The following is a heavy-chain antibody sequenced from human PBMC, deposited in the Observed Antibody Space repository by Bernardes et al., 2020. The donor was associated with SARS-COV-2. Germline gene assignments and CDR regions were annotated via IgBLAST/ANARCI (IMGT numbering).Heavy chain of an antibody. V-gene: IGHV3-23*01. CDR2: ILGNGETT. J-gene: IGHJ4*02. D-gene: IGHD2-15*01. Sequence: GGSLRLSCAASGFSFSNYAMSWVRQAPGKGLEWVSHILGNGETTYYADSVKGRFTISRDTSRNTLYLQMNSLRAEDTALYYCAKRATGSRGSDFDYWGQGTLVTVSS. CDR3: AKRATGSRGSDFDY. CDR1: GFSFSNYA.